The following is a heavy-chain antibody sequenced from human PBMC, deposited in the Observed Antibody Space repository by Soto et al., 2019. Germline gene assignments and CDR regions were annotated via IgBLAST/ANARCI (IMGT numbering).Heavy chain of an antibody. V-gene: IGHV3-15*01. CDR2: IKSKTDGGTT. CDR1: GFTLSNAW. Sequence: EVQLVESGGGLVKPGGSLRLSCAASGFTLSNAWMSWVRQAPGKGLEWVGHIKSKTDGGTTDYAAPVKGRFTISRDDSKNTLYPQMNSLKTEDTAVYYCTTGPSSGWYLGGFDYWGQGTLVTVSS. D-gene: IGHD6-19*01. J-gene: IGHJ4*02. CDR3: TTGPSSGWYLGGFDY.